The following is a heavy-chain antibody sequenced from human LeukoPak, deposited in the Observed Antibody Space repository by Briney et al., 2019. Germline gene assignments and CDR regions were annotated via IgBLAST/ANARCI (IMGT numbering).Heavy chain of an antibody. CDR1: GGSISNFY. V-gene: IGHV4-59*08. CDR2: IYYSGST. Sequence: SETLSLTCTVSGGSISNFYWSWIRQPPGKGLEWIGYIYYSGSTNYNPSLKSRVTISVDTSKNQYSLKLSSVTAADTAVYYCARTSGGAGWYDYWGQGTLVTVSS. CDR3: ARTSGGAGWYDY. J-gene: IGHJ4*02. D-gene: IGHD6-19*01.